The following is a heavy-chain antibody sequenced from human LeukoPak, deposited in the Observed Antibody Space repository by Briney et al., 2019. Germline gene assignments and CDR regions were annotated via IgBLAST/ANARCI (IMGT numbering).Heavy chain of an antibody. CDR1: GGSISSSSYY. Sequence: SETLSLTCTVSGGSISSSSYYWGWIRQPPGKGLEWIGSIYYSGSTYYNPSLKSRVTISVDTSKNQFSLKLSSVTAADTAVYYCARDGYYGGNPHFDYWGQGTLVTVSS. V-gene: IGHV4-39*07. J-gene: IGHJ4*02. CDR3: ARDGYYGGNPHFDY. D-gene: IGHD4-23*01. CDR2: IYYSGST.